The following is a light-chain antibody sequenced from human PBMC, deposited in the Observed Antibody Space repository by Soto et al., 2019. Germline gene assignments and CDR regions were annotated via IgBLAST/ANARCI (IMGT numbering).Light chain of an antibody. V-gene: IGKV3-20*01. CDR3: QQYATSPWT. CDR1: QPVSSNF. CDR2: GVS. Sequence: ELVLTQSPGTLSLSPGESAALSCRASQPVSSNFLAWYQQKPGQAPRLLIYGVSSRASGIQDRFFGSGSGTDFTLTINRLEPEDFAVYYCQQYATSPWTFGQGTKVDIK. J-gene: IGKJ1*01.